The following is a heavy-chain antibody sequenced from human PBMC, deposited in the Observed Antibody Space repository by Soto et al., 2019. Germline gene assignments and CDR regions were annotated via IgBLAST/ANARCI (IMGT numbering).Heavy chain of an antibody. V-gene: IGHV1-18*04. D-gene: IGHD3-16*01. Sequence: QVQLVQSGAEVKKPGASVKVSCKASGYTFTSYGISWVRQAPGQGLEWMGWISAYNGNTNYAQKLQGRVTMATDTSTRTGYRELRSLKSDDTAVYYCASSDLGGGWFDPWGQGTLVTVSS. CDR2: ISAYNGNT. CDR1: GYTFTSYG. J-gene: IGHJ5*02. CDR3: ASSDLGGGWFDP.